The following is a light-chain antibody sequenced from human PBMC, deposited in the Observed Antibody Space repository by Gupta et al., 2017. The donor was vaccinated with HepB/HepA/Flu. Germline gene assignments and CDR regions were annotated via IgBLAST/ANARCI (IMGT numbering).Light chain of an antibody. Sequence: EILMTQSPATLCVSPGERATLSCRASQRISSNLAWYQQKPGQAPRLLIYGSSTRATGIPVRFSGSQSGTEFTLTINSLQSEDFAIYYCQQFDSWPTFGQGTKVEIK. CDR1: QRISSN. V-gene: IGKV3-15*01. J-gene: IGKJ1*01. CDR3: QQFDSWPT. CDR2: GSS.